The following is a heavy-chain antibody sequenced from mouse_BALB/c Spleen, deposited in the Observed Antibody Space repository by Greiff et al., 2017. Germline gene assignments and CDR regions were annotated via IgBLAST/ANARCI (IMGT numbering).Heavy chain of an antibody. Sequence: EVQGVESGGGLVKPGGSLKLSCAASGFAFSSYDMSWVRQTPEKRLEWVASISSGGSTYYPDSVKGRFTISRDNARNILYLQMSSLRSEDTAMYYCARALGAMDYWGQGTSVTVSS. J-gene: IGHJ4*01. V-gene: IGHV5-6-5*01. D-gene: IGHD3-3*01. CDR1: GFAFSSYD. CDR3: ARALGAMDY. CDR2: ISSGGST.